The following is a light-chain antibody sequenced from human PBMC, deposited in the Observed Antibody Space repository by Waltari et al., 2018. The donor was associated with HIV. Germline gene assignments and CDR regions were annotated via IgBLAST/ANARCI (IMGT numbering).Light chain of an antibody. V-gene: IGLV1-40*01. CDR2: ANI. Sequence: QSVLTQPPSVSGAPGQRVTISCTGTSSNIGAGYDVHWYQQLPGTAPKLLIYANIHRPSGVPERFSVSKSATSAALAITGLQAEGEADYFCQSYDSSLSAYVVFGGGTKLTVL. J-gene: IGLJ2*01. CDR3: QSYDSSLSAYVV. CDR1: SSNIGAGYD.